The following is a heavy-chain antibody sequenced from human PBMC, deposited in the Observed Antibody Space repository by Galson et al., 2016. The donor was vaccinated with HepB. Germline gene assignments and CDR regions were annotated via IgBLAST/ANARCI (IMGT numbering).Heavy chain of an antibody. CDR2: ISYDGGSN. Sequence: CAASGFTFSRIAMHWVRQAPGKGLEWVAVISYDGGSNYYADSVKGRFTISRDNSKNTLYLQMNSLRAEDSAVYYCARVIGGTLDALDTWGQGTMVTVSS. CDR3: ARVIGGTLDALDT. J-gene: IGHJ3*02. CDR1: GFTFSRIA. D-gene: IGHD2-21*01. V-gene: IGHV3-30*04.